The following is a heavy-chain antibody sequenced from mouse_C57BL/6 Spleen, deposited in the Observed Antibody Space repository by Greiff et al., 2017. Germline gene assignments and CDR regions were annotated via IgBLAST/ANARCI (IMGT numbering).Heavy chain of an antibody. CDR2: IDPSDSET. D-gene: IGHD1-1*01. J-gene: IGHJ4*01. V-gene: IGHV1-52*01. Sequence: QVKLQQPGAELVRPGSSVKLSCKASGYTFTSYWMHWVKQRPIQGLEWIGNIDPSDSETHYNQKFKDKATLTVDKSSSTAYMQLSSLTSEDSAVYYCARGDYYGSSYYAWGQGTSVTVSS. CDR3: ARGDYYGSSYYA. CDR1: GYTFTSYW.